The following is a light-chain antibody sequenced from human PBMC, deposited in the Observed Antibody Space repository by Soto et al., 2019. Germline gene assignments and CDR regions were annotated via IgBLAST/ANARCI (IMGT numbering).Light chain of an antibody. CDR1: QSVSSSH. V-gene: IGKV3-20*01. J-gene: IGKJ4*01. CDR3: QQYLYSPLT. Sequence: EVVLTQSPGTLSLSPGERATLSCRASQSVSSSHLAWYQHKPGQAPRLLIFGASSRAPDIPDRFSGSGSGTDYTLTISTLQPEDFAVYYCQQYLYSPLTFGEGTKVEIK. CDR2: GAS.